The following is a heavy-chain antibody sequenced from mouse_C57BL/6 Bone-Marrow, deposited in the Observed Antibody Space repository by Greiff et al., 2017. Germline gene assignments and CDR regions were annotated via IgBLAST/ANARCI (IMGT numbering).Heavy chain of an antibody. CDR3: ARPYYSNYWYFDV. V-gene: IGHV1-55*01. Sequence: QVQLQQPGAELVKPGASVKMSCKASGYTFTSYWITWVKQRPGQGLEWIGDIYPGSGSTNYNEQFKSKATLTVDTSSSTAYMQLIILTSEDSAFYYCARPYYSNYWYFDVWGTGTTVTVSS. J-gene: IGHJ1*03. D-gene: IGHD2-5*01. CDR1: GYTFTSYW. CDR2: IYPGSGST.